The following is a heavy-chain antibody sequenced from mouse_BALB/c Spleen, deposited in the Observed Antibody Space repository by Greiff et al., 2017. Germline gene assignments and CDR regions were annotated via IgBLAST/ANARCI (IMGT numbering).Heavy chain of an antibody. J-gene: IGHJ3*01. CDR3: ARDDGYYAWFAY. CDR2: IWAGGST. CDR1: GFSLTSYG. Sequence: QVQLKESGPGLVAPSQSLSITCTVSGFSLTSYGVHWVRQPPGKGLEWLGVIWAGGSTNYNSAPMSRLSISKDNSKSQVFLKMNSLQTDDTAMYYCARDDGYYAWFAYWGQGTLVTVSA. V-gene: IGHV2-9*02. D-gene: IGHD2-3*01.